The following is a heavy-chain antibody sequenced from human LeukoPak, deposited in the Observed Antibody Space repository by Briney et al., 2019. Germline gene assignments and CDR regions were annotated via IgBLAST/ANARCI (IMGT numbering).Heavy chain of an antibody. CDR1: GYTFTSYG. CDR3: TILVGATTDY. D-gene: IGHD1-26*01. J-gene: IGHJ4*02. CDR2: TSAYNGNT. V-gene: IGHV1-18*01. Sequence: ASVKVSCKASGYTFTSYGISWVRQAPGQGLEWMGWTSAYNGNTNYAQKLQGRVTMTTDTSTSTAYMELRSLRSDDTAVYYCTILVGATTDYWGQGTLVTVSS.